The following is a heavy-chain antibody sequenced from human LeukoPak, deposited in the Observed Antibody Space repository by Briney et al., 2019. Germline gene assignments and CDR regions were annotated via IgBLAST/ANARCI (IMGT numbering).Heavy chain of an antibody. V-gene: IGHV1-69*13. Sequence: ASVKVSCKASGGTFISYAISWVRQAPGQGLEWMGGIIPIFGTANYAQKFQGRVTITADESTSTAYMELSSLRSEDTAVYYCARGIPYYYDSSGYHPPDYWGQGTLVTVSS. D-gene: IGHD3-22*01. CDR2: IIPIFGTA. CDR1: GGTFISYA. J-gene: IGHJ4*02. CDR3: ARGIPYYYDSSGYHPPDY.